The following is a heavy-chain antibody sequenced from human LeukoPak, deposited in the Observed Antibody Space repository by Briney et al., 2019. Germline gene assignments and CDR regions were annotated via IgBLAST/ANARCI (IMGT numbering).Heavy chain of an antibody. Sequence: ASVKVSCKASGYTFTSYDINWVRQATGQGLEWMGWMNANSGNTGYAQKFLGRVTMTRNTSISTAYMELSSLRSEDTAVYYCARDRKTAAGTRGSYWFDPWGQGTLVTVSS. CDR2: MNANSGNT. J-gene: IGHJ5*02. D-gene: IGHD6-13*01. CDR1: GYTFTSYD. CDR3: ARDRKTAAGTRGSYWFDP. V-gene: IGHV1-8*01.